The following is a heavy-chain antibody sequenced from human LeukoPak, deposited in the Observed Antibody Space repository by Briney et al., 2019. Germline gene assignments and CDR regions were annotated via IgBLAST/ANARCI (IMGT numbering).Heavy chain of an antibody. D-gene: IGHD3-16*02. Sequence: GGSLRLSCAASGFTFSSYWMHWVRQAPGKGLVWVSRINSDGSSTSYADSVKGRFTISRDNAKNTLYLQMNSLRAEDTAVYYCARDMITFGGVIVLDYWGQGTLVTVSS. CDR2: INSDGSST. CDR3: ARDMITFGGVIVLDY. CDR1: GFTFSSYW. V-gene: IGHV3-74*01. J-gene: IGHJ4*02.